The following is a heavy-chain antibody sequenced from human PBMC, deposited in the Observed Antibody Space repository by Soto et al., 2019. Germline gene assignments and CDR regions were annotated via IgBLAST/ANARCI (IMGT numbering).Heavy chain of an antibody. V-gene: IGHV3-23*01. D-gene: IGHD5-18*01. CDR1: GFTFSSYA. CDR2: ISGSGGST. J-gene: IGHJ4*02. Sequence: PGGSLRLSCAASGFTFSSYAMSWVRQAPGKGLEWVSAISGSGGSTYYADSVKGRFTISRDNSKNTLYLQMNSLRAEDTAVYYCAKAEDVDTAMVGPQPLFDYWGQGTLVTVSS. CDR3: AKAEDVDTAMVGPQPLFDY.